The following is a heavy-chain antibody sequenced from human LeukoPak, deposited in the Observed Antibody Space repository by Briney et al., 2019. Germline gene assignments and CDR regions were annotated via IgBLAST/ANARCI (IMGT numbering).Heavy chain of an antibody. CDR2: INPDGSIE. Sequence: GGTLRLSCAASGFTIRNYSMSWVRQGPGPGLEWVATINPDGSIEPYVDFVKGRFTSSRDNAKNSMFLQMNSLSAEDTALFYCARLLGDVTTFDNWGQGTLVTVSS. CDR1: GFTIRNYS. V-gene: IGHV3-7*02. CDR3: ARLLGDVTTFDN. J-gene: IGHJ5*02. D-gene: IGHD4-17*01.